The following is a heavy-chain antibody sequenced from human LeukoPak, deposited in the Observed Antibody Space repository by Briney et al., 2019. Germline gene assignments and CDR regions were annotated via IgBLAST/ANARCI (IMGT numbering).Heavy chain of an antibody. CDR1: GYTFTGYY. Sequence: ASVKVSCKASGYTFTGYYVHWVRQAPGQGLEWMGWINPNSGGTNYAQKFQGRVTMTRDTSISKAYMELSRLRSDDTAVYYCATRALRLGELSPLDYWGQGTLVTVSS. CDR2: INPNSGGT. D-gene: IGHD3-16*02. V-gene: IGHV1-2*02. CDR3: ATRALRLGELSPLDY. J-gene: IGHJ4*02.